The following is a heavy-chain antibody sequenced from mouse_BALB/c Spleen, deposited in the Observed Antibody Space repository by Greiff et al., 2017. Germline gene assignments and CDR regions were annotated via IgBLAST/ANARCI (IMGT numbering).Heavy chain of an antibody. D-gene: IGHD2-4*01. Sequence: EVQVVESGGGLVKPGGSLKLSCAASGFTFSSYAMSWVRQSPEKRLEWVAEISSGGSYTYYPDTVTGRFTISRDNAKNTLYLEMSSLRSEDTAMYYCARDMITTGPYYAMDYWGQGTSVTVSS. V-gene: IGHV5-9-4*01. CDR1: GFTFSSYA. CDR3: ARDMITTGPYYAMDY. J-gene: IGHJ4*01. CDR2: ISSGGSYT.